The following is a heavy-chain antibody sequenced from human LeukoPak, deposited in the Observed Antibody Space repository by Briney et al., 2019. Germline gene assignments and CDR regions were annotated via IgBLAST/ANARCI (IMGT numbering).Heavy chain of an antibody. D-gene: IGHD3-10*02. V-gene: IGHV3-48*03. J-gene: IGHJ6*04. CDR2: ISSSGSTI. CDR3: AELGITMIGGV. Sequence: PGGSLRLSCAASGFIFSNYAIHWVRQAPGKGLEWVSYISSSGSTIYYADSVKGRFTISRDNAKNSLYLQMNSLRAEDTAVYYCAELGITMIGGVWGKETTVTISS. CDR1: GFIFSNYA.